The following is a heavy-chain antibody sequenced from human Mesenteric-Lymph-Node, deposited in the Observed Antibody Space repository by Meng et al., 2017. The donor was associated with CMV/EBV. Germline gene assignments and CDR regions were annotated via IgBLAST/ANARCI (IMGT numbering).Heavy chain of an antibody. V-gene: IGHV3-33*06. CDR1: GFNFRSYG. Sequence: GESLKISCAASGFNFRSYGMHWVRQAPGKGLEWVAVIWFDGSKKFYADSVKGRFTISRDNSKNTVYLQINSLRVEDTAVYFCAKHGPLDHWGQGTLVTVSS. CDR3: AKHGPLDH. D-gene: IGHD2-8*01. J-gene: IGHJ5*02. CDR2: IWFDGSKK.